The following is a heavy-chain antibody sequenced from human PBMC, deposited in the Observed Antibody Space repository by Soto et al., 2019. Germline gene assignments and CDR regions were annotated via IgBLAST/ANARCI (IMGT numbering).Heavy chain of an antibody. J-gene: IGHJ4*02. D-gene: IGHD2-2*01. CDR2: IWYDGSNK. CDR1: GFTFSSYG. V-gene: IGHV3-33*01. CDR3: ARGDCSSTSCYHWDY. Sequence: QVQLVESGGGVVQPGRSLRLSCAASGFTFSSYGMHWVRQAPGKGLEWVAVIWYDGSNKYYADSVKGRFTISRDNSKNTLYLQMNSLRAEDTAVYYCARGDCSSTSCYHWDYWGQGTLVTVSS.